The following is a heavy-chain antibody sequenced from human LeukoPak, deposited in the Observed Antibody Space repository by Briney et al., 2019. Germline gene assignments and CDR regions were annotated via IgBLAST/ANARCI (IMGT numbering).Heavy chain of an antibody. CDR3: ARAPGALDI. CDR1: GYTFTGYY. CDR2: INPNSGGT. Sequence: GAPVKVSCKASGYTFTGYYMHWVRQAPGQGLEWMGWINPNSGGTNYAQKFQGRVTMTRDTSISTAYMELSSLRSDDTAVFYCARAPGALDIWGQGTMVTVSS. J-gene: IGHJ3*02. V-gene: IGHV1-2*02.